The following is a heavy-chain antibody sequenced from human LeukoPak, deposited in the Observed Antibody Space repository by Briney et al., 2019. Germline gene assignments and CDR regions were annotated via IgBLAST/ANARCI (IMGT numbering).Heavy chain of an antibody. J-gene: IGHJ4*02. CDR1: GFTFDTYW. Sequence: PGGSLRLSCAASGFTFDTYWMSWVRQAPGKGLGWVANIKKDGSEKYYVDSVKGRFTISRDNAKNSLYLQMNSLRAEDTAVYYCARDQWWQLIAVAMTSYFDCWGQGTLVTVSS. CDR3: ARDQWWQLIAVAMTSYFDC. V-gene: IGHV3-7*01. D-gene: IGHD6-19*01. CDR2: IKKDGSEK.